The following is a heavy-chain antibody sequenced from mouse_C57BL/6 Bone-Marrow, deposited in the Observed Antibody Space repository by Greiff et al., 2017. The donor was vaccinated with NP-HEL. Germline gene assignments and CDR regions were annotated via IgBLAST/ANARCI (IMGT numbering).Heavy chain of an antibody. J-gene: IGHJ1*03. Sequence: QVQLQQSGAELAKPGASVKLSCKASGYTFTSYWMHWVKQRPGQGLEWIGYINPSSGYTKYNQKFKDKATLTADKSSSTAYMQLSSLTYEDSAPFGSQSYWYFDVWGTGTTVTVSS. CDR1: GYTFTSYW. CDR2: INPSSGYT. D-gene: IGHD1-1*01. V-gene: IGHV1-7*01. CDR3: QSYWYFDV.